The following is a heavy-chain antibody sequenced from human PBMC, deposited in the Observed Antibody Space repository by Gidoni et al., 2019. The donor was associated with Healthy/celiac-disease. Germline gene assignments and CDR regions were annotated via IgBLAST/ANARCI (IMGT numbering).Heavy chain of an antibody. CDR1: GSPFTSYY. CDR2: INPSGGST. D-gene: IGHD1-26*01. Sequence: QVQLVPSGAEVKKPGASVTVSCKASGSPFTSYYMHWVRQAPGQGLEWMGIINPSGGSTSYAQKFQGRVTMTRDTSTSTVYMELSSLRSEDTAVYYCARVPSYWDAFDIWGQGTMVTVSS. J-gene: IGHJ3*02. CDR3: ARVPSYWDAFDI. V-gene: IGHV1-46*01.